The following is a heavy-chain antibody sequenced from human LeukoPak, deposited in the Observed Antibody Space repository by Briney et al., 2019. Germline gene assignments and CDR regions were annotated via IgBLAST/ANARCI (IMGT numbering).Heavy chain of an antibody. Sequence: PSETLSLTCTVSGGSISSYYWSWIRQPPGKGLEWIGYIYYSGSTNYNPSLKSRVTISVDTSKNQLSLKLSSVTAADTAVYYCARRLDGYNYHFDYWGQGTLVTVSS. J-gene: IGHJ4*02. D-gene: IGHD5-24*01. CDR3: ARRLDGYNYHFDY. V-gene: IGHV4-59*08. CDR2: IYYSGST. CDR1: GGSISSYY.